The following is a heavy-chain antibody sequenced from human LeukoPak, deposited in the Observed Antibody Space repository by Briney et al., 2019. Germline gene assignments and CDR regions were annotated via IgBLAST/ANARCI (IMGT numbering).Heavy chain of an antibody. J-gene: IGHJ6*02. CDR2: INHNGNVN. Sequence: GGSLRLSCAASGFTFSSYWMNWARQAPGKGLEWVASINHNGNVNYYVDSVKGRFTISRDNAKNSLYLQMSNLRAEDTAVYFCARGGGLDVWGQGTTVIVSS. V-gene: IGHV3-7*03. CDR1: GFTFSSYW. CDR3: ARGGGLDV. D-gene: IGHD3-16*01.